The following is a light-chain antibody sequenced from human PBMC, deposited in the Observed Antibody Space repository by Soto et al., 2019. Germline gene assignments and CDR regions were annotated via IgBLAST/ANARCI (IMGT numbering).Light chain of an antibody. V-gene: IGKV1-39*01. J-gene: IGKJ3*01. Sequence: DISLTQSPSSLSASVGDSVTITCRASQTISRYLNWYQQRPGKAPSLLIYATFNLQTGVPSRFSGRGSGTDFTLSITGLQPEDFATYYCQQTYYTLFSFGPGTTLELK. CDR2: ATF. CDR1: QTISRY. CDR3: QQTYYTLFS.